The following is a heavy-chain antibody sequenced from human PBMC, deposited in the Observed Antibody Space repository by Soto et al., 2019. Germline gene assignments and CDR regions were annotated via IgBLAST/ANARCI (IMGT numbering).Heavy chain of an antibody. CDR1: GYTFTSYG. CDR3: ARWYSISSEPRPVHY. Sequence: ASVKVSCKDSGYTFTSYGISWVRQAPGQGLEWMGWISAYNGNTNYAQKLQGRVTMTTDTSTSTAYMELRSLRSDDTAVYYCARWYSISSEPRPVHYWGQGTLVTVSS. CDR2: ISAYNGNT. V-gene: IGHV1-18*01. D-gene: IGHD6-6*01. J-gene: IGHJ4*02.